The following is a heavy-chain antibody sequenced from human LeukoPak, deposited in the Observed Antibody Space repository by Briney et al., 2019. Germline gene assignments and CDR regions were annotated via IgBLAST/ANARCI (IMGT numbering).Heavy chain of an antibody. Sequence: GGSLRLSCAASGFTVSSNYMSWVRQVPGKGLERVSVIYSDGTISYADSVKGRFTISRDNSENTLYLQMNSLRVEDTAVYYCAREVGGGASGQWSQGTLVTVSS. CDR3: AREVGGGASGQ. CDR2: IYSDGTI. J-gene: IGHJ4*02. D-gene: IGHD3-16*01. V-gene: IGHV3-66*01. CDR1: GFTVSSNY.